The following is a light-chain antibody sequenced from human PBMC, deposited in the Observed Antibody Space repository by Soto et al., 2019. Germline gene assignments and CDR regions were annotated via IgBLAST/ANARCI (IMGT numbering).Light chain of an antibody. Sequence: DIVMTQSPATLSVSPGERATLSCRASQSVSSNLAWYQQKPGQAPRLLIYGASTRATGIPARFSGSGSGTEFTLTISRLQSEDYAVYYCQQYNNWPLTFGGGTKVDIK. V-gene: IGKV3-15*01. J-gene: IGKJ4*01. CDR3: QQYNNWPLT. CDR1: QSVSSN. CDR2: GAS.